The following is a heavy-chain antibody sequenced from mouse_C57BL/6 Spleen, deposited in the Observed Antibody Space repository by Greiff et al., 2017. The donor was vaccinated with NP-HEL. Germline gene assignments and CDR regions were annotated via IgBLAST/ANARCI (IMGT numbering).Heavy chain of an antibody. CDR3: AREGDSSYVGAMDY. J-gene: IGHJ4*01. CDR2: IYPGDGDT. D-gene: IGHD1-1*01. V-gene: IGHV1-80*01. CDR1: GYAFSSYW. Sequence: VQLQQSGAELVKPGASVKISCKASGYAFSSYWMNWVKQRPGKGLEWIGQIYPGDGDTNYNGKFKGKATLTADKSSSTAYMQLSSLTSEDSAVYFCAREGDSSYVGAMDYWGQGTSVTVSS.